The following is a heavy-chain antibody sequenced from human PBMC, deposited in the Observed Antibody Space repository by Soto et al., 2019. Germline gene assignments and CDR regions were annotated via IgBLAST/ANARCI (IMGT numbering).Heavy chain of an antibody. J-gene: IGHJ6*02. V-gene: IGHV3-53*01. Sequence: EVQLVESGGGLIQPGGSLRLSCAASGFTVSSHYMSWVRQAPGRGLEWVSIIYSGGSRDYADSVRGRFTISRHNSENTLYLQMTNLRAEATAAYSCAKGINDGLLGGMDVWGQGTTVTVSS. D-gene: IGHD3-16*01. CDR3: AKGINDGLLGGMDV. CDR2: IYSGGSR. CDR1: GFTVSSHY.